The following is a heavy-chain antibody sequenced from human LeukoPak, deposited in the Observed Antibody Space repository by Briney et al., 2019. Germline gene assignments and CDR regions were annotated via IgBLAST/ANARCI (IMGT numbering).Heavy chain of an antibody. D-gene: IGHD3-22*01. CDR1: GYTFTSYG. CDR2: ISAYNGNT. J-gene: IGHJ3*02. Sequence: ASVKVSCKASGYTFTSYGISWVRQAPGQGLEWMGWISAYNGNTNYAQKLQGRVTMTTDTSTSTAYMELRSLRSDDTAVYYCARGHSAYYYDSSGYYRSDAFDIWGQGTMVTVSS. V-gene: IGHV1-18*01. CDR3: ARGHSAYYYDSSGYYRSDAFDI.